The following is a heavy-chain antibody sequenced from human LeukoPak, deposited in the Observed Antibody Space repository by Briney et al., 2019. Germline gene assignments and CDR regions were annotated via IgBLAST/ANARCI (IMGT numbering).Heavy chain of an antibody. J-gene: IGHJ6*02. V-gene: IGHV4-59*01. D-gene: IGHD2-2*01. CDR3: ARLKCISTTCPSRFVMDV. CDR2: IYYSGST. CDR1: GGSISSYY. Sequence: PSETLSLTCSVSGGSISSYYWSWIRQPPGKGLEYIGYIYYSGSTNYNPSLKSRVTISVDTPKDQFSLNLTSVTAADTAVYYCARLKCISTTCPSRFVMDVWGQGTTVTVSS.